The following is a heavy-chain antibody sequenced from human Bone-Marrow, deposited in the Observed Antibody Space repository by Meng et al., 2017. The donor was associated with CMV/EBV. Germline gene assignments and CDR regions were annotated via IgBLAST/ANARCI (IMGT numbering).Heavy chain of an antibody. CDR1: GYTFTSYG. CDR2: INPSGGST. CDR3: ARDVELGDRYYDILTGYYSYYYYGMDV. J-gene: IGHJ6*02. Sequence: ASVKVSCKASGYTFTSYGISWVRQAPGQGLEWMGIINPSGGSTSYAQKFQGRVTMTRDTSTSTVYMELSSLRSEDTAVYYCARDVELGDRYYDILTGYYSYYYYGMDVWGQGTTVTVSS. D-gene: IGHD3-9*01. V-gene: IGHV1-46*01.